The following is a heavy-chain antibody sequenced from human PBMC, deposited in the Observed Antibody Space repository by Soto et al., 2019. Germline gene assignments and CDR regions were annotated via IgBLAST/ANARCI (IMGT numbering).Heavy chain of an antibody. D-gene: IGHD6-13*01. V-gene: IGHV3-23*01. CDR2: ISGSGDTT. Sequence: EVQLLESGGGLVQPGGSLRLSCAASGFTFSAFAMSWVRQAPGKGLEWVSAISGSGDTTYYADSVKGRFTISRDISKNTLYLQMSTLRAEDTALYYCAKPYSSNWYDYFDYWGQGTLVTVSS. CDR3: AKPYSSNWYDYFDY. J-gene: IGHJ4*02. CDR1: GFTFSAFA.